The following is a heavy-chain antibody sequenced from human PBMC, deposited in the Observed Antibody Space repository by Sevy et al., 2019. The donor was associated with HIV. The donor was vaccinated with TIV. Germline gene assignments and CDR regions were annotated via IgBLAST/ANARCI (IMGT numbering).Heavy chain of an antibody. CDR3: ASQRESLARIGESGYYYYGMDV. V-gene: IGHV3-30-3*01. CDR2: ISYDGSNK. CDR1: GFTFSSYA. D-gene: IGHD1-26*01. Sequence: GGSLRLSCAASGFTFSSYAMHWVRQAPGKGLEWVAVISYDGSNKYYADSVKGRFTISRDNSKNTLYLQMNSRRAEDTAVYYCASQRESLARIGESGYYYYGMDVWGQGTTVTVSS. J-gene: IGHJ6*02.